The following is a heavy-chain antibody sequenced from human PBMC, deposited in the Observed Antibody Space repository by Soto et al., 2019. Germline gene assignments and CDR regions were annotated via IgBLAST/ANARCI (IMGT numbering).Heavy chain of an antibody. J-gene: IGHJ4*02. CDR2: VYYSGTT. D-gene: IGHD4-17*01. CDR1: GGSVSNKTYY. CDR3: ARTTAVPNTLRSRYFFDY. V-gene: IGHV4-61*01. Sequence: SETLSLTCSVSGGSVSNKTYYWSWIRQPPGKRLEWIGYVYYSGTTNYNPSLESRVTISVDLSKNQFSLRLSSVATADTALYYCARTTAVPNTLRSRYFFDYWGQGTLVTVSS.